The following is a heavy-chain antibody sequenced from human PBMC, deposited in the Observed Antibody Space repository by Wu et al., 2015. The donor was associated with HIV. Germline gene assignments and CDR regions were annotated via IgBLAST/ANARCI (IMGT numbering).Heavy chain of an antibody. CDR2: IIPIFGTA. CDR3: ARKVLGYCSGGSCANYYYYGMDV. D-gene: IGHD2-15*01. J-gene: IGHJ6*02. Sequence: QVQLVQSGAEVKKPGSSVKVSCKASGGTFSSYAISWVRQAPGQGLEWMGGIIPIFGTANYAQKFQGRVTITTDESTSTAYMELSSLRSEDTAVYYCARKVLGYCSGGSCANYYYYGMDVWGQGDHGSPSP. CDR1: GGTFSSYA. V-gene: IGHV1-69*05.